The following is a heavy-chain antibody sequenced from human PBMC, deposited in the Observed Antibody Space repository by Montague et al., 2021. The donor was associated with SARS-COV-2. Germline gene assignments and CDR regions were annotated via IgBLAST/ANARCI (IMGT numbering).Heavy chain of an antibody. J-gene: IGHJ3*02. Sequence: IYYSGSTDYNPSLKSRVTISVDTSKNQFSLKLSSVTAADTAVYYCARRGQGTMVRGVIISAFDIWGKGKMV. D-gene: IGHD3-10*01. V-gene: IGHV4-59*08. CDR2: IYYSGST. CDR3: ARRGQGTMVRGVIISAFDI.